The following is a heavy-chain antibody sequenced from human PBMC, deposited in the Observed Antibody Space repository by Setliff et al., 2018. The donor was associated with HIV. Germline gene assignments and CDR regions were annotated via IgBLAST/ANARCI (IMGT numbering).Heavy chain of an antibody. D-gene: IGHD6-13*01. CDR2: INTNTGNP. CDR1: GYTFINYA. Sequence: ASVKVSCKASGYTFINYAMNWVRQAPGQGLEWMGWINTNTGNPTYAQGFTGRFVFSLDTSVSTTYLQISSLKAEDTAVYFCASHAPIQQLVPYDAFGIWGQGTMVTVSS. V-gene: IGHV7-4-1*02. CDR3: ASHAPIQQLVPYDAFGI. J-gene: IGHJ3*02.